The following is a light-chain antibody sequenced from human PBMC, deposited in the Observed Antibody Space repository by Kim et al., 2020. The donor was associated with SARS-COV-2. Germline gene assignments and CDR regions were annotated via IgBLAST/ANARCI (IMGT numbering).Light chain of an antibody. CDR1: TLGTKY. CDR3: QAWDSSTAGV. CDR2: QDK. Sequence: YELTQPPSVSVSPGQTASITCSGDTLGTKYACWYQQKPGQSPVLIIYQDKKRPSGIPERFSGSSSGNTATLTISGTQAMDEADYYCQAWDSSTAGVFGGGTQLTVL. V-gene: IGLV3-1*01. J-gene: IGLJ2*01.